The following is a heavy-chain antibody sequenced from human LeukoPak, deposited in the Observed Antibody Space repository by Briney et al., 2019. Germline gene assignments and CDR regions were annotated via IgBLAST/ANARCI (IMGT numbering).Heavy chain of an antibody. J-gene: IGHJ4*02. CDR2: ISYDGSNK. D-gene: IGHD1-26*01. CDR1: GFTFSSYA. Sequence: GGSLRLSCAASGFTFSSYAMHWVRQAPGKGLEWVAVISYDGSNKYYADSVKGRFTISRDNSKNTLYLQMNSLRAEDTAVYYCAREDSGSYQYYFDYWGQGTLVTVSS. CDR3: AREDSGSYQYYFDY. V-gene: IGHV3-30*04.